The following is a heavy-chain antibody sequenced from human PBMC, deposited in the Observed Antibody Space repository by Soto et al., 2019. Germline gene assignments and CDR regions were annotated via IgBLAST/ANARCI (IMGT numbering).Heavy chain of an antibody. CDR2: IYNSGNT. Sequence: SGTLSLTCTVSGGSIRSFYWDWVRQPPGEGLEWIGYIYNSGNTNYNPSLRSRVTISVDTSKNQFSLKLSSVTAADTAVYYCARATIVLVPAAMVSHWFDPWGQGTLVTVSS. V-gene: IGHV4-59*08. J-gene: IGHJ5*02. D-gene: IGHD2-2*01. CDR1: GGSIRSFY. CDR3: ARATIVLVPAAMVSHWFDP.